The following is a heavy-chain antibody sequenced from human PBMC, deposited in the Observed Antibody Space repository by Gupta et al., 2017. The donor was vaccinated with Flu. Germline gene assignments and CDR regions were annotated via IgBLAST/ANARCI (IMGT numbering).Heavy chain of an antibody. V-gene: IGHV3-73*02. CDR3: TRHFPLLYYYGMDF. J-gene: IGHJ6*02. Sequence: EVQMVESGGGLDKPGGSLKLSWPALGITFSGAAVQGVRTASGKGRERGGGSTSKANSYATAYAASVKGRFTISRDDSKNTAYLQMNSLKTEDTAVYYCTRHFPLLYYYGMDFWGQGTTVTVSS. CDR2: STSKANSYAT. D-gene: IGHD2-21*01. CDR1: GITFSGAA.